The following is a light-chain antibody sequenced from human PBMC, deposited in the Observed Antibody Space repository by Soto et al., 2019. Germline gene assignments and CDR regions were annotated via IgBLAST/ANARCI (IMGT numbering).Light chain of an antibody. J-gene: IGKJ4*01. V-gene: IGKV3-11*01. CDR2: DAS. CDR1: QSGSSY. Sequence: ELVLTQSPATLSLSPGERATLSGRASQSGSSYLAGYQQKPGQAPSLLIYDASNRATGIPARFSGSGSGTDCALTIGSLEHEDFAVHYCQQRGNWPLTFGGGNKVEIK. CDR3: QQRGNWPLT.